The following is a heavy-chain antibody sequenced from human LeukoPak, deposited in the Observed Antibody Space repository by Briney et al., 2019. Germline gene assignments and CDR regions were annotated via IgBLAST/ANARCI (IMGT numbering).Heavy chain of an antibody. J-gene: IGHJ6*03. Sequence: ASVKVSCKASGYTFTGYYIHWVRQAPGQGLEWMGWINHNSGGTNYAQKFQGRVTMTRDTSISTAYMELSRLRSDDTAVYYCARGPYYYGSGSYEVWDYYYYMDVWGKGTTVTISS. V-gene: IGHV1-2*02. CDR1: GYTFTGYY. D-gene: IGHD3-10*01. CDR3: ARGPYYYGSGSYEVWDYYYYMDV. CDR2: INHNSGGT.